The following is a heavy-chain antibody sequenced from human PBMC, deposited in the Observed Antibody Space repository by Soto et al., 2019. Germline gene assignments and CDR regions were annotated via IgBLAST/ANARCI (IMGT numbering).Heavy chain of an antibody. CDR3: ARGRMNFGVVHFDY. J-gene: IGHJ4*02. CDR2: VIPIFSIM. CDR1: EGTLSNYA. Sequence: QVQLVQSGAEVKKPGSSVKVSCKDSEGTLSNYAIAWVRLAPGQGLEWVGGVIPIFSIMKYAQKFQDRVTFTADDSTKTAYMELSSLTSEDTAVYYCARGRMNFGVVHFDYWGQGTLVTVSS. D-gene: IGHD3-3*01. V-gene: IGHV1-69*01.